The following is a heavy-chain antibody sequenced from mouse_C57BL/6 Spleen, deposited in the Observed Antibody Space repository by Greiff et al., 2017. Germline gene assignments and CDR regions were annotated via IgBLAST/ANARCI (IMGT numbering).Heavy chain of an antibody. V-gene: IGHV1-52*01. CDR3: AREENDGRFAY. CDR2: IDPSDSET. J-gene: IGHJ3*01. CDR1: GYTFTSYW. D-gene: IGHD2-3*01. Sequence: QVHVKQPGAELVRPGSSVKLSCKASGYTFTSYWMHWVKQRPIQGLEWIGNIDPSDSETHYNQKFKDKATLTVDKSSSTAYMQLSSLTSEDSAVYYCAREENDGRFAYWGQGTLVTVSA.